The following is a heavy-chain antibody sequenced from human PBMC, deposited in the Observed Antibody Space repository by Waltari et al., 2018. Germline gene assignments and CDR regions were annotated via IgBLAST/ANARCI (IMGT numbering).Heavy chain of an antibody. J-gene: IGHJ4*02. CDR2: LYTSGDV. D-gene: IGHD6-25*01. CDR3: ARTPYTSGWPGNFDY. V-gene: IGHV3-53*04. CDR1: GFSVSTNY. Sequence: EVRLVESGGGLVQPGEFLRLSCAASGFSVSTNYMSWVRQAPGKGLEVVSFLYTSGDVYYADSVKGRFTISRDIFKNTLYLQMNSLRNEDTAVYYCARTPYTSGWPGNFDYWGQGTLVTVSS.